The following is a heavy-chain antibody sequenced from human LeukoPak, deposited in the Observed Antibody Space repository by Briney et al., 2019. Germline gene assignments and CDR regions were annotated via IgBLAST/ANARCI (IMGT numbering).Heavy chain of an antibody. Sequence: SETLSLTCTVSGGSISSYYWSWFRQPAGRGLEWIGRIYTSGSTNYNPSLKSRVTMSVDTSKNQFSLKLSSVTAADTAMYYCAREAGNTQYFDYWGQGTLVTVSS. CDR1: GGSISSYY. V-gene: IGHV4-4*07. J-gene: IGHJ4*02. CDR3: AREAGNTQYFDY. D-gene: IGHD1-1*01. CDR2: IYTSGST.